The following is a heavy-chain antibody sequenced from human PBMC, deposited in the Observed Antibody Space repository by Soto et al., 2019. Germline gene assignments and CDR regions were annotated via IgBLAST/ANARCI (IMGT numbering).Heavy chain of an antibody. V-gene: IGHV4-34*01. CDR2: INHIGST. CDR1: GGSFSGCY. D-gene: IGHD6-13*01. Sequence: SETLSLTCGVYGGSFSGCYCSWIRRPPGKGLEWLGEINHIGSTTYNSALKSRVAMTIDTSKKQFSLKLLTVTVAEKAVYYCWSRIRGIAAAGAVACVDLWGQGTLVTVYS. J-gene: IGHJ5*02. CDR3: WSRIRGIAAAGAVACVDL.